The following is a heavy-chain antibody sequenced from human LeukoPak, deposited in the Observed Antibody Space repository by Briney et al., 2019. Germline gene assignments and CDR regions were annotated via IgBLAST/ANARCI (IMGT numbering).Heavy chain of an antibody. CDR3: ARDVATSGWATFY. V-gene: IGHV3-48*01. CDR2: ITSSGSSI. D-gene: IGHD6-19*01. Sequence: GGSLRLSCAASGFSFRSHGMNWVRQASGKGLEWVSYITSSGSSIYYADSVKGRFTISRDNAKNSLYLQMNSLRAEDTAVYYCARDVATSGWATFYWGPGTLVTVSS. CDR1: GFSFRSHG. J-gene: IGHJ4*02.